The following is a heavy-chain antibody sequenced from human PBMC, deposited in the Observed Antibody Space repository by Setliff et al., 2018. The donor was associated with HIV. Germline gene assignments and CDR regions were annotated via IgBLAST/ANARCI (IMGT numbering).Heavy chain of an antibody. J-gene: IGHJ4*02. CDR1: GGSISSGSYY. Sequence: LSLTCTVSGGSISSGSYYWSWIRQPAGKGLEWIGRIFSSGSTSYNPSLKSRVTMSVDTSKNQFSLRLSSVTAADTAVYYCARDPVITMMVGPRFYFDYWGQGILVTVSS. CDR2: IFSSGST. CDR3: ARDPVITMMVGPRFYFDY. V-gene: IGHV4-61*02. D-gene: IGHD3-22*01.